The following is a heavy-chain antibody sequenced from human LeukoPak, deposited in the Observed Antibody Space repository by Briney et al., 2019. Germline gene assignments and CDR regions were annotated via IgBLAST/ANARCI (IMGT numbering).Heavy chain of an antibody. Sequence: GGSLRLSCAASGFTFDDYATHWVRQAPGKGLEWVSGISWNSGSIGYADSVKGRFTISRDNAKNSLYLQMNSLRAEDTALYYCAKGGGCSGGSCRYYYYYYCMDVWGKGTTVTVSS. CDR3: AKGGGCSGGSCRYYYYYYCMDV. D-gene: IGHD2-15*01. CDR1: GFTFDDYA. J-gene: IGHJ6*03. CDR2: ISWNSGSI. V-gene: IGHV3-9*01.